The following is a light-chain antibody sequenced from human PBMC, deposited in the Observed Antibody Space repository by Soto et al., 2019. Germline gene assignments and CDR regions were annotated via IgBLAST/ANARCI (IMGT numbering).Light chain of an antibody. CDR3: QQSYSSPAT. Sequence: IQMTQSPSSLSASVGDRVTITCRASQTISSYLNWYQQKPGKAPKLLIYTASNLQSGVPSRFSGSGSGTEFSLSISRLLPEDFATYYCQQSYSSPATFGPGTKVEIK. CDR1: QTISSY. J-gene: IGKJ3*01. V-gene: IGKV1-39*01. CDR2: TAS.